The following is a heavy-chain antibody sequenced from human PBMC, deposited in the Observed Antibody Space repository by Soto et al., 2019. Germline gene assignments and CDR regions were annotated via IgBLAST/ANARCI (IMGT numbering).Heavy chain of an antibody. J-gene: IGHJ6*02. V-gene: IGHV4-30-4*01. Sequence: PSETLSLTCTVSGGCISSGDYYWSWIRQPPGKGLEWIGYIYYSGSTYYNPSLKSRVTISVDTSKNQFSLKLSSVTAADTAVYYCARDGAIFGVRPYYYYGMDVWGQGTTVTVSS. CDR1: GGCISSGDYY. CDR3: ARDGAIFGVRPYYYYGMDV. D-gene: IGHD3-3*01. CDR2: IYYSGST.